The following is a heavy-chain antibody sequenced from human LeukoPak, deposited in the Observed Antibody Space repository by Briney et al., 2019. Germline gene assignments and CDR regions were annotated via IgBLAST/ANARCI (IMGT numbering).Heavy chain of an antibody. CDR1: AFTSSSYA. D-gene: IGHD2-21*02. CDR2: ISSSGGST. V-gene: IGHV3-23*01. J-gene: IGHJ5*02. Sequence: RGSMRLSSAASAFTSSSYAMSWVSHPPGKVLEWVSAISSSGGSTYYADSVKGGFTISRDNSKNPLYLQMNSLRAEDTAVYYCATTRYIVVVTAIPYWFDPWGQGTLVTVSS. CDR3: ATTRYIVVVTAIPYWFDP.